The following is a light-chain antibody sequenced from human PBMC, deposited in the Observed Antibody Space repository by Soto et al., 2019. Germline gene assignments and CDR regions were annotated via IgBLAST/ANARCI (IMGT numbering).Light chain of an antibody. Sequence: MTQSPLSLSASVGDRVIITCRASQGISNYLAWYQQKPGKVPKLLIYAASTLQSGVPSRFSGSGSGTDFTLSISSLQPEDVATYYCQKYNSALWTFGQGTKVEIK. V-gene: IGKV1-27*01. CDR2: AAS. CDR1: QGISNY. J-gene: IGKJ1*01. CDR3: QKYNSALWT.